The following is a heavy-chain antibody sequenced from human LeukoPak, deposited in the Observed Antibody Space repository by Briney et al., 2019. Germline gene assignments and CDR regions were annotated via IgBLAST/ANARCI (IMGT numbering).Heavy chain of an antibody. J-gene: IGHJ4*02. D-gene: IGHD5-18*01. CDR1: GGSFSGYY. CDR3: ARDSVDTAMVTSAYYFDY. V-gene: IGHV4-34*01. CDR2: INHSGST. Sequence: PSETLSLTCAVYGGSFSGYYWSWIRQPPGKGLEWIGEINHSGSTNYNPSLKSRVTISVDTSKNQFSLKLSSVTAADTAVYYCARDSVDTAMVTSAYYFDYWGQGTLVTVSS.